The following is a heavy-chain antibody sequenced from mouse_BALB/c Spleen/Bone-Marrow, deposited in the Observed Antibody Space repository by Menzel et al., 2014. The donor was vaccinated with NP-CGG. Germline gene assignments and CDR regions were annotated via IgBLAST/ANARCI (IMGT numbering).Heavy chain of an antibody. CDR3: AKNQEAFDY. CDR1: GFTFSNYG. D-gene: IGHD3-2*02. J-gene: IGHJ2*01. V-gene: IGHV5-6-3*01. Sequence: EVKLVESGGGLVQPGGSLKLSCAASGFTFSNYGMSWVRQTPDKRLELVATINSNGGITYYPDSVKGRFTISRDNAKXTLYLQMSSLKSEDTAMYYCAKNQEAFDYWGQGTTLTVSS. CDR2: INSNGGIT.